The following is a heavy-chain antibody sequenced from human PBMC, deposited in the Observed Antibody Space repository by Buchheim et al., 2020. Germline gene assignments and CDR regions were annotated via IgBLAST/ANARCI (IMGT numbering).Heavy chain of an antibody. CDR2: IDWNDGK. J-gene: IGHJ4*02. CDR3: ARMIWWSHDC. CDR1: GFSLSTSGVR. V-gene: IGHV2-70*04. Sequence: QGALKESGPALVKPTQTLTLTCTFSGFSLSTSGVRVSWVRQPPGKALEWLARIDWNDGKFYSSSLKTRLTISKDTPKNQVGLTMTNMDPVDTATYYCARMIWWSHDCWGQGTL. D-gene: IGHD2-21*01.